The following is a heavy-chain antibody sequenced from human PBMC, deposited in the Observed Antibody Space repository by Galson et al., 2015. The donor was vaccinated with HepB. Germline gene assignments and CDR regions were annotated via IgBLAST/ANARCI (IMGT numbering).Heavy chain of an antibody. J-gene: IGHJ5*02. Sequence: SVKVSCKASGYTFTNYYMHWVRQAPGQGLEWMGLTNPSGGRTNYAQKFQGRVTMTRDTSTSTVYMELSSLRSEDTAVYYCARSDASVVMSPWGQGTLVTVSP. V-gene: IGHV1-46*01. CDR1: GYTFTNYY. CDR2: TNPSGGRT. CDR3: ARSDASVVMSP. D-gene: IGHD2-21*01.